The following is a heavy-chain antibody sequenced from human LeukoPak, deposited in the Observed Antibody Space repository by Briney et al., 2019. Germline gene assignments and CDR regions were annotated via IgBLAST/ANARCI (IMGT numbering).Heavy chain of an antibody. Sequence: GGSLRLSCAASGFTFHNNGMSWVRQAPGKGLEWVSAISGSSRSTYHAESVKGRFTVSRDNSKNTLYLQMNSLRTEDTAVYYCAREIGSSGWAGFFDYWGQGTLVTVSS. D-gene: IGHD6-19*01. CDR2: ISGSSRST. CDR1: GFTFHNNG. J-gene: IGHJ4*02. CDR3: AREIGSSGWAGFFDY. V-gene: IGHV3-23*01.